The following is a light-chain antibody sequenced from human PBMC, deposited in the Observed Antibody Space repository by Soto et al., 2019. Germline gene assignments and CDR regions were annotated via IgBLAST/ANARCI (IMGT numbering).Light chain of an antibody. J-gene: IGLJ1*01. CDR2: GNS. CDR1: SSNIGAGYD. V-gene: IGLV1-40*01. CDR3: QSSDSSLSATHYV. Sequence: QSVLTQPPSVSGAPGQRGTISCTGSSSNIGAGYDVHWYQQLPGTAPKLLIYGNSNRPSGVPDRVSGSKSGTSASLSITGLQAEDEADYYCQSSDSSLSATHYVFVTGTKVTVL.